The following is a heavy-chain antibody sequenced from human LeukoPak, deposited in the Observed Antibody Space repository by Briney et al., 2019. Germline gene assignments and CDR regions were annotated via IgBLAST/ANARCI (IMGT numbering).Heavy chain of an antibody. D-gene: IGHD5-18*01. J-gene: IGHJ4*02. CDR3: ARLGYSYGYPIDY. CDR1: GDSISSYY. CDR2: IYYSGST. V-gene: IGHV4-59*08. Sequence: PSETLSLTCTVSGDSISSYYWSWIRQPPGKGLEWIGYIYYSGSTNYKPSLKSRVTISVDTSKNQFSLKLSSVTAADTAVYYCARLGYSYGYPIDYWGQGTLVTVSS.